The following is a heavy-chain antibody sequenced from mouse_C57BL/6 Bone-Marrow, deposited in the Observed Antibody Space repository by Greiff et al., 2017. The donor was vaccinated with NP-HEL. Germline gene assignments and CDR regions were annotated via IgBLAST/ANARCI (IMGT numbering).Heavy chain of an antibody. J-gene: IGHJ1*03. CDR3: ARDTTVVEWYFDV. D-gene: IGHD1-1*01. CDR1: GYTFTSYW. V-gene: IGHV1-69*01. Sequence: QVQLQQPGAELVMPGASVKLSCKASGYTFTSYWMHWVKQRPGQGLEWIGEIDPSDSYTNYNQKFQGKSTLTVDKSSSTAYMQLSSLTSEDSAVYYCARDTTVVEWYFDVWGTGTTVTVSS. CDR2: IDPSDSYT.